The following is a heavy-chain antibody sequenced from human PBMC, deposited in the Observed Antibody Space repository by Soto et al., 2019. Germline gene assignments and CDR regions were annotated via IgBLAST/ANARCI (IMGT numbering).Heavy chain of an antibody. J-gene: IGHJ3*02. CDR2: VSGSGGST. Sequence: EVLLSESGGGLVQPGGSLRLSCAASGFTFSSYAMSWVRQAPGKGLEWVSAVSGSGGSTYYADSVKGRFTISRDNSKNTLYLQMNSLRAEDTAVYYCAKDSRYCSGGSCYPNDAFDIWGQGTMVTVSS. CDR1: GFTFSSYA. V-gene: IGHV3-23*01. D-gene: IGHD2-15*01. CDR3: AKDSRYCSGGSCYPNDAFDI.